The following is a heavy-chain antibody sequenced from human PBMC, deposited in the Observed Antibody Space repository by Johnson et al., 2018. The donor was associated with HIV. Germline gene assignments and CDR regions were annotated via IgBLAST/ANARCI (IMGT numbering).Heavy chain of an antibody. CDR2: ISYDGSNK. V-gene: IGHV3-30*03. Sequence: QVQLVESGGGVVQPGGSLRLSCAASGFPFSSYGMHWVRQAPGKGLEWVAVISYDGSNKYYADSVKGRFTISRDNSKNTLYLQMNSLRAEDTAVYYCARDFSVRAFDIWGQGTMV. CDR3: ARDFSVRAFDI. D-gene: IGHD3-10*01. CDR1: GFPFSSYG. J-gene: IGHJ3*02.